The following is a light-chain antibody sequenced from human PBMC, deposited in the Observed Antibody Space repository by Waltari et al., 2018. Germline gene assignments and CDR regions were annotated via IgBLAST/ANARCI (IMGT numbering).Light chain of an antibody. CDR2: GSS. Sequence: DIQMTQSPSSLSASVGDSITITCRASQSVSNYLNWYQQKPGKPPKLLIFGSSSLQSAVPSRFSGSGSGKDFTLTISSLQPEDFATYYCQQTYSVLYTFGQGTKLQI. V-gene: IGKV1-39*01. CDR1: QSVSNY. J-gene: IGKJ2*01. CDR3: QQTYSVLYT.